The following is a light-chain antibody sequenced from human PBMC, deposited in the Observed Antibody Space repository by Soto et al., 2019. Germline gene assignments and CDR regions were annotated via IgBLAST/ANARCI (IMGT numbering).Light chain of an antibody. V-gene: IGLV4-60*03. CDR1: SGHSSYI. J-gene: IGLJ3*02. CDR2: VERSGTY. Sequence: QPVLIQSSSASASLGSSVKLTCTLSSGHSSYIIAWHQQQPGKAPRYLMKVERSGTYNKGSGVPARFSGSSSGADRYLTISNLQSEDEADYYCETWDSNTRVFGGGTKLTVL. CDR3: ETWDSNTRV.